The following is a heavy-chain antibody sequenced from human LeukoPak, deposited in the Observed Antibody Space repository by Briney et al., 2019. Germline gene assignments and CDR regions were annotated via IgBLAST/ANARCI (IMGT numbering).Heavy chain of an antibody. J-gene: IGHJ3*02. CDR2: IYPGDSDT. D-gene: IGHD1-26*01. Sequence: GESLKISCKDSGYSFTSYWIGWVRQMPGKGLEWMGIIYPGDSDTRYSPSFQGHVTISADKSISTAYLQWSSLKASDTAMYYCARLVGGVGASRRAFDIWGQGTMVTVSS. V-gene: IGHV5-51*01. CDR1: GYSFTSYW. CDR3: ARLVGGVGASRRAFDI.